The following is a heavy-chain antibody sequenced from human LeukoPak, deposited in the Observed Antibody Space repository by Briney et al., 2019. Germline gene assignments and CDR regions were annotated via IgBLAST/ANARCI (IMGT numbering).Heavy chain of an antibody. CDR1: GFTVSSNY. D-gene: IGHD3-3*01. CDR3: ATNKNDYDLYYFDC. J-gene: IGHJ4*02. Sequence: QPGGSLRLSCAASGFTVSSNYMTWVRQAPGKGLEWVSIIYSGGSTYYADSVKGRFTNSRDNSKNTLYLQMNSLRAEDTAMYYCATNKNDYDLYYFDCWGQGTLVTVSS. CDR2: IYSGGST. V-gene: IGHV3-53*01.